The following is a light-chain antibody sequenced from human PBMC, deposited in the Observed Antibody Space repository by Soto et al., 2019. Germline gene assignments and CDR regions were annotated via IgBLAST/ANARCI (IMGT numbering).Light chain of an antibody. J-gene: IGKJ1*01. V-gene: IGKV1-9*01. CDR2: AAS. CDR1: QGISSY. CDR3: QQLNSYPPT. Sequence: IQLTQSPSSLSASVGDRVTITCRASQGISSYLARYQQKPRKAPKLLIYAASTLQSGVPSRFSGSRSATDFALSISSLQPEDFATYYCQQLNSYPPTFGQGTKVEI.